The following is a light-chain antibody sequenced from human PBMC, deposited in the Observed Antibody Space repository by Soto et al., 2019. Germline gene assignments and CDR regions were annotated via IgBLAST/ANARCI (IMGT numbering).Light chain of an antibody. Sequence: QSVLTQPPSVSGAPGQRVTISCTGSSSNIGAGYDVHWYQQLPGTAPKLLIYGNSNRPSGVPDRFSGSKSGTSASLAITGLQAEDEADYYCQSYDSSLNGSVVFGGGTKVTVL. J-gene: IGLJ2*01. CDR3: QSYDSSLNGSVV. CDR1: SSNIGAGYD. CDR2: GNS. V-gene: IGLV1-40*01.